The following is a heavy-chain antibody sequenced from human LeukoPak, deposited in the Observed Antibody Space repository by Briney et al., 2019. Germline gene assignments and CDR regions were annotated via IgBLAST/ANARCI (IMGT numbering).Heavy chain of an antibody. CDR2: ISGSGGST. J-gene: IGHJ4*02. V-gene: IGHV3-23*01. CDR3: ARDSTGWKPLDY. CDR1: GFTFSSYA. Sequence: AGGSLRLSCAASGFTFSSYAMSWVRQAPGKGLEWVSDISGSGGSTYYADSVKGRFTISRDNAKNTLYLQMNSLRAEDTAVYYCARDSTGWKPLDYWGQGILVTVSS. D-gene: IGHD2-8*02.